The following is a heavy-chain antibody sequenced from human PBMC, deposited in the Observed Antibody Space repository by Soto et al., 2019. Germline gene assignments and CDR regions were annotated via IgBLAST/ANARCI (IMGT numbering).Heavy chain of an antibody. D-gene: IGHD3-22*01. Sequence: QVQLVESGGGVVQPGRSLRLSCAASGLTFSSYAMHWVRQAPGKGLEWVAVISYDGSNKYYADSVKGRFTISRDNSKNTLYLQMNSLRAEDTAVYYCARGWGYWFYFDYWGQGTLVTVSS. J-gene: IGHJ4*02. CDR3: ARGWGYWFYFDY. CDR1: GLTFSSYA. CDR2: ISYDGSNK. V-gene: IGHV3-30-3*01.